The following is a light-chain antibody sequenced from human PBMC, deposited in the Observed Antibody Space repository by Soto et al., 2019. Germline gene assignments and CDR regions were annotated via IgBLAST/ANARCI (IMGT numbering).Light chain of an antibody. Sequence: IGLTLSPGALSFSPGERATLSCRASQSVSSSYLAWYQQKPGQAPRLLIYGASSRATGIPDRFSGSGSGTDFTLTISRLEPEDFAVYYCQQYGSSPWTFGQGTKVDI. CDR1: QSVSSSY. J-gene: IGKJ1*01. CDR2: GAS. CDR3: QQYGSSPWT. V-gene: IGKV3-20*01.